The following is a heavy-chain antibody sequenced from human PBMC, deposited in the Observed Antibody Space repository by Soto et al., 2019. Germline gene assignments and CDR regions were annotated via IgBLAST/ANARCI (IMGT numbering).Heavy chain of an antibody. CDR1: GFTFSSYS. V-gene: IGHV3-48*01. D-gene: IGHD2-8*01. Sequence: GGSLRLSCAASGFTFSSYSMNWVRQAPGKGLEWVSYISSSSSTIYYADSVKGRFTISRDNAKNSLYLQMNSLRAEDTAVYYCARILYYSGYYYYYMDVWGKGTTVTVSS. CDR2: ISSSSSTI. CDR3: ARILYYSGYYYYYMDV. J-gene: IGHJ6*03.